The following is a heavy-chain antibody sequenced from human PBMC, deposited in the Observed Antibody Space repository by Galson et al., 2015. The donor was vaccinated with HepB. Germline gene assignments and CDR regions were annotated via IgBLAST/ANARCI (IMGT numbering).Heavy chain of an antibody. CDR2: ISWNSDFT. CDR1: GFTFEDYA. D-gene: IGHD3-10*01. CDR3: AQDLTYYYGSGSYFVGMDV. Sequence: SLRLSCAASGFTFEDYAMHWVRQVPGKGLEWVSGISWNSDFTGYAESVRGRFTISRDNARYSLYLQMNSLRTEDTASYYCAQDLTYYYGSGSYFVGMDVWGQGTTVTGSS. V-gene: IGHV3-9*01. J-gene: IGHJ6*02.